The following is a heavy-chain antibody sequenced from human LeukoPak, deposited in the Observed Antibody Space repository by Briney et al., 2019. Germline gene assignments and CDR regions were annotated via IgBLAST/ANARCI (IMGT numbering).Heavy chain of an antibody. V-gene: IGHV3-23*01. Sequence: GGSLRLSCAASGFTFDVSAMNWVRQAPGKGLEWVSASGNAGDTYYADSVKGRFTISRDNSKKMLFLQMTSLRAEDTAVYYCAKKTPGNYPYDYGGQGTLVTVSP. D-gene: IGHD3-22*01. CDR1: GFTFDVSA. CDR2: SGNAGDT. CDR3: AKKTPGNYPYDY. J-gene: IGHJ4*02.